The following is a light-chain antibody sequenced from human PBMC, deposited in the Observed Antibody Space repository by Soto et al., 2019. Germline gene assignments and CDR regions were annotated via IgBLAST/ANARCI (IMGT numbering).Light chain of an antibody. V-gene: IGKV1-33*01. Sequence: DIQMTQSPSSLSASVGDRVTITCQASQDIRHYLNWYQQKPGKAPKLLIYDVSILETGVPTRFSGSGSGTDFTFTINSLQPDDIATYYCQQYENVPITFGQGTRLEIK. CDR1: QDIRHY. CDR3: QQYENVPIT. CDR2: DVS. J-gene: IGKJ5*01.